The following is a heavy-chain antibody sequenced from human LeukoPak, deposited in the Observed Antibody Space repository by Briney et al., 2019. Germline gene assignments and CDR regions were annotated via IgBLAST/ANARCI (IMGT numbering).Heavy chain of an antibody. CDR3: ARGRKDFWSGYYLNGFDP. J-gene: IGHJ5*02. D-gene: IGHD3-3*01. Sequence: HGASVKVSCKASGYTFTTYYVHWVRQAPGQGLEWMGIITPSGGSRGYAQKLQGRVTITTDTSTSTAYMELRSLRSDDTAVYYCARGRKDFWSGYYLNGFDPWGQGTLVTVSS. CDR2: ITPSGGSR. CDR1: GYTFTTYY. V-gene: IGHV1-46*01.